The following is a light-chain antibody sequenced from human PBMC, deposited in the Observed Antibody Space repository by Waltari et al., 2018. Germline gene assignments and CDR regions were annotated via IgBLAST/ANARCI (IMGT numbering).Light chain of an antibody. V-gene: IGLV3-21*02. CDR1: NSGSYT. CDR2: DNI. J-gene: IGLJ2*01. Sequence: SYVLTQPPSLSVAPGQTSRITCGGNNSGSYTFHWYQQKPGKAPLLVLFDNIDRPSGISERFSGSNAWNTATLTISRVEVGDEADYYCQVWDFGRDHLLFGGGTKLTVL. CDR3: QVWDFGRDHLL.